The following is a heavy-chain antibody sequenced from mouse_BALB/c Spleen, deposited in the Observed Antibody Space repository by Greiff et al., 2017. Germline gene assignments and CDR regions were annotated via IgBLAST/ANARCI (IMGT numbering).Heavy chain of an antibody. CDR1: GYTFTSYY. CDR3: TRGLNVPDY. CDR2: INPSNGGT. Sequence: QVQLKQSGAELVKPGASVKLSCKASGYTFTSYYMYWVKQRPGQGPEWIGEINPSNGGTNFNEKFKSKATLTVDKSSSTAYMQLSSLTSEDSAVYYCTRGLNVPDYWGQGTTLTVSA. V-gene: IGHV1S81*02. J-gene: IGHJ2*01.